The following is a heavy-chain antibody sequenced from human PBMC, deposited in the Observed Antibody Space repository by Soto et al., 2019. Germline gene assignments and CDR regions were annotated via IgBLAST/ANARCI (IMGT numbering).Heavy chain of an antibody. CDR3: GRGRNGQLGVFY. J-gene: IGHJ4*02. CDR2: ISCESGGT. Sequence: ASVKVSCTASWYTFTGHYIHWVRQSPEQGPEWMGEISCESGGTTYAQQFQGRVTLTRDTCITTVYMELSNLSPDDTAVYYCGRGRNGQLGVFYCGQGTLVPVSS. V-gene: IGHV1-2*02. CDR1: WYTFTGHY. D-gene: IGHD1-1*01.